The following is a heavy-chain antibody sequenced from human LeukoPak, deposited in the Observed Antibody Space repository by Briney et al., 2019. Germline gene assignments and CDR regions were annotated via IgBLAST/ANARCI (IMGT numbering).Heavy chain of an antibody. CDR1: GFSFSTSW. J-gene: IGHJ4*02. V-gene: IGHV3-7*05. CDR2: IKEHGTEK. Sequence: GGSLRLSCEASGFSFSTSWMSWVRQAPGKGLEWVANIKEHGTEKDYVESVKGRFTVSRNNAKNSLSLEMSSLRAEDTAVYYCARVGPHSWEFDSWGQGTLVAVSS. CDR3: ARVGPHSWEFDS. D-gene: IGHD1-26*01.